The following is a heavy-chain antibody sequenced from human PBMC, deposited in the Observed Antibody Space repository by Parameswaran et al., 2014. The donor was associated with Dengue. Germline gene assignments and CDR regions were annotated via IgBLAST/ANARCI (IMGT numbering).Heavy chain of an antibody. J-gene: IGHJ4*02. CDR2: ISSSSSYT. CDR3: ARVKGLRRGILDYVADY. Sequence: GGSLRLSCAASGFTFSDYYMSWIRQAPGKGLEWVSYISSSSSYTNYADSVKGRFTISRDNAKNSLYLQMNSLRAEDTAVYYCARVKGLRRGILDYVADYWGQGTLVTVSS. CDR1: GFTFSDYY. V-gene: IGHV3-11*06. D-gene: IGHD4-17*01.